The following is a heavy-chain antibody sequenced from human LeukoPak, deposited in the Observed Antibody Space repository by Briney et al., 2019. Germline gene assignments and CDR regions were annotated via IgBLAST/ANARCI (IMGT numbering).Heavy chain of an antibody. CDR1: GYSFTFYW. CDR2: IYPGDSDT. CDR3: ARLRPQDAFDI. V-gene: IGHV5-51*01. J-gene: IGHJ3*02. Sequence: GKSLKISCKGSGYSFTFYWIGGVRQIPGKGLEWMGIIYPGDSDTRYSPSFQGQVTISADKSISTAYLQWSSLKASDTAMYYCARLRPQDAFDIWGQGTMVTVSS.